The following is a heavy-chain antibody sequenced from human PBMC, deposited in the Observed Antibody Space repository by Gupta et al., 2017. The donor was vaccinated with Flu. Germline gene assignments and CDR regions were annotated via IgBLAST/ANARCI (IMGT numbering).Heavy chain of an antibody. V-gene: IGHV3-30-3*01. CDR2: ISNDGINK. Sequence: PGKGLEWVAGISNDGINKYYADSVKGRFTISRDNSRNTLYLQMNSLRAEDTAVFYCARDNRPDIVAVPAAFDYWGQGTLVTVSS. D-gene: IGHD2-2*01. CDR3: ARDNRPDIVAVPAAFDY. J-gene: IGHJ4*02.